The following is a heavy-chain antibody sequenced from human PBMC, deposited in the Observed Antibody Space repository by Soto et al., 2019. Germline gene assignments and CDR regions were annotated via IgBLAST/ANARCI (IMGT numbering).Heavy chain of an antibody. CDR3: ARVADIVVVPDADYYYYGMDV. J-gene: IGHJ6*02. CDR1: GGTFSSYA. CDR2: IIPIFGTA. D-gene: IGHD2-2*01. Sequence: SVKVSCKASGGTFSSYAISWVRQAPGQGLEWMGGIIPIFGTANYAQKFQGRVTITADKSTSTAYMELSSLRSEDTAVYYCARVADIVVVPDADYYYYGMDVWGQGTTVTVSS. V-gene: IGHV1-69*06.